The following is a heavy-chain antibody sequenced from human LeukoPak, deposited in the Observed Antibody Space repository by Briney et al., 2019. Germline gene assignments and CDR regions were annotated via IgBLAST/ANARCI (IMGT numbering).Heavy chain of an antibody. CDR3: ARDGRWGSYTPTPNYYYGMDV. CDR1: GFTFTDYY. D-gene: IGHD3-16*01. Sequence: ASVKVSCKASGFTFTDYYMHWVRQAPGQGLEWMGWISAYNGNTNYAQKLQGRVTMTTDTSTSTAYMELRSLRSDDTAVYYCARDGRWGSYTPTPNYYYGMDVWGQGTTVTVSS. CDR2: ISAYNGNT. V-gene: IGHV1-18*04. J-gene: IGHJ6*02.